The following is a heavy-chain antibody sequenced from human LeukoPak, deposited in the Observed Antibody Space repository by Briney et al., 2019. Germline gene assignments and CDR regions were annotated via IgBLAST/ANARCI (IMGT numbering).Heavy chain of an antibody. V-gene: IGHV3-21*01. Sequence: PGGSRRLSCAASRFTFSSYNMNWVRQAPGKGLEWVSSISTISTYIYYADSVKGRFTISRDNAKNSLYLQMNSLRAEDTALYYCARGSDLEGSFDYWGQGTLITVSS. CDR1: RFTFSSYN. CDR3: ARGSDLEGSFDY. J-gene: IGHJ4*02. CDR2: ISTISTYI. D-gene: IGHD5-24*01.